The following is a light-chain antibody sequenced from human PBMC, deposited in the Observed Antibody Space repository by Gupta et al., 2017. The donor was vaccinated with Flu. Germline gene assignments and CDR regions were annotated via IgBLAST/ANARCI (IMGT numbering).Light chain of an antibody. V-gene: IGKV1-5*03. J-gene: IGKJ1*01. Sequence: GDRVTITCRASQSISSWLAWYQRKPGKAPKLLIYQGSNLETGVPSSFSGSGSGTEFTLTISSLQPDDFATYYCQQYNSFPWTFGQGTKVEIK. CDR2: QGS. CDR1: QSISSW. CDR3: QQYNSFPWT.